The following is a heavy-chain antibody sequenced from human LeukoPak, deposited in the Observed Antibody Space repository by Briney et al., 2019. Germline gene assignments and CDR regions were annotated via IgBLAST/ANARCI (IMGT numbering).Heavy chain of an antibody. D-gene: IGHD6-13*01. J-gene: IGHJ4*02. CDR2: MNPNSGNT. Sequence: ASVKVSCKASGYTLTSYDINWVRQATGQGLEWMGWMNPNSGNTGYAQKFQGRVTITRNTSISTAYMELSSLRSEDTAVYYCARGSYSSSWFLDYWGQGTLVTVSS. CDR1: GYTLTSYD. CDR3: ARGSYSSSWFLDY. V-gene: IGHV1-8*03.